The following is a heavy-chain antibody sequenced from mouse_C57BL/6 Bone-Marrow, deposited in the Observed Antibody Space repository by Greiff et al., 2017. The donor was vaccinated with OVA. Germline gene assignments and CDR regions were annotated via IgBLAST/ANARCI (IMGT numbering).Heavy chain of an antibody. CDR3: ARRLRLTYWYFDV. CDR1: GFTFSDYG. J-gene: IGHJ1*03. D-gene: IGHD3-2*02. CDR2: ISSGSSTI. V-gene: IGHV5-17*01. Sequence: EVKVEESGGGLVKPGGSLKLSCAASGFTFSDYGMHWVRQAPEKGLEWVAYISSGSSTIYYADTVKGRFTISRDNAKNTLFLQMTSLRSEDTAMYYCARRLRLTYWYFDVWGTGTTVTVSS.